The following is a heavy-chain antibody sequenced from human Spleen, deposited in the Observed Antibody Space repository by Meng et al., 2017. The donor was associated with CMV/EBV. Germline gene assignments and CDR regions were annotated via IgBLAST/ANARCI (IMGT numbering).Heavy chain of an antibody. V-gene: IGHV4-39*07. CDR2: IYYSGAT. J-gene: IGHJ4*02. CDR3: ARVPYGSGRYYGYFDY. Sequence: SETLSLTCTVSGGSVSTNSYYWGWIRQPPGKGLEWIGNIYYSGATYFNPSLKSRVTKSVETSKNQFSLKLSSVTAADTAVYYCARVPYGSGRYYGYFDYWGQGTPVTVSS. CDR1: GGSVSTNSYY. D-gene: IGHD3-10*01.